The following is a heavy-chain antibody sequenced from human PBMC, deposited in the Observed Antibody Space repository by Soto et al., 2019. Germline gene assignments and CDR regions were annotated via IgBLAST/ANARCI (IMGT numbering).Heavy chain of an antibody. Sequence: PVGSLRLSCAPSGFTFSIYCMSWVRQAPGKGLEWVANIKQDGSEKYYVDSVKGRFTISRDNAKNSLYLQMNSLRAEDTALYYCAREKTPMIVVVSYFDYWGQGT. V-gene: IGHV3-7*01. CDR1: GFTFSIYC. J-gene: IGHJ4*02. CDR2: IKQDGSEK. D-gene: IGHD3-22*01. CDR3: AREKTPMIVVVSYFDY.